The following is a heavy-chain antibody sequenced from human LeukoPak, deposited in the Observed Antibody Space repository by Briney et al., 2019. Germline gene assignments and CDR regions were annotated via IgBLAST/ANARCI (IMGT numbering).Heavy chain of an antibody. CDR2: ISGSGGST. Sequence: GGSLRLPCAASGFTFSSYAMSWVRQAPGKGLEWVSAISGSGGSTYYADSVKGRFTISRDNSKNTLYLQMNSLRAEDTAVYYCAKPYYYGSGSYPFDYWGQGTLVTVSS. V-gene: IGHV3-23*01. CDR3: AKPYYYGSGSYPFDY. D-gene: IGHD3-10*01. J-gene: IGHJ4*02. CDR1: GFTFSSYA.